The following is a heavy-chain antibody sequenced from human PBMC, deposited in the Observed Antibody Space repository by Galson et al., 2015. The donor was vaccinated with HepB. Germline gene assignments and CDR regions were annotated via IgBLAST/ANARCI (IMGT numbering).Heavy chain of an antibody. CDR2: IWYDGSNK. D-gene: IGHD6-13*01. CDR3: ARETAAGSPFDY. CDR1: GFTFSSYG. V-gene: IGHV3-33*08. J-gene: IGHJ4*02. Sequence: SLRLSCAASGFTFSSYGMHWVRQAPGKGLEWVAVIWYDGSNKYYADSVKGRFTISRDNSKNTLYLQMNSLRAEDTAVYYCARETAAGSPFDYWGQGTLVTVSS.